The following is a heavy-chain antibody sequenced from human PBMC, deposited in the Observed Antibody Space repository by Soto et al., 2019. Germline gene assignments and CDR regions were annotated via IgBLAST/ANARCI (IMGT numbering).Heavy chain of an antibody. CDR2: IYPGDSDT. D-gene: IGHD1-20*01. Sequence: GESLKISCKGSGYSFTIYWIGWVREMPGKGLEWMGIIYPGDSDTRYSPSCQAQVTTSADKSITTASLQWSSLKASDTAMYYCARQYNWKKNWFDPWGQGTLVTVSS. V-gene: IGHV5-51*01. J-gene: IGHJ5*02. CDR1: GYSFTIYW. CDR3: ARQYNWKKNWFDP.